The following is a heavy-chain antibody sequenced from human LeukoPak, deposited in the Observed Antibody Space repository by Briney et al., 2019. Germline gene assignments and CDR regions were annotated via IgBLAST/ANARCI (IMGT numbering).Heavy chain of an antibody. J-gene: IGHJ5*02. Sequence: PGGSLRLSCAASGFTVSSNYMSWVRQAPGKGLEWVSVIYSGGSTYYADSVKGRFTISRDNSKNTLYLQMNSLRAEDTALYYCAKGRAIAAAGFNWFDPWGQGTLVTVSS. CDR3: AKGRAIAAAGFNWFDP. D-gene: IGHD6-13*01. V-gene: IGHV3-66*01. CDR2: IYSGGST. CDR1: GFTVSSNY.